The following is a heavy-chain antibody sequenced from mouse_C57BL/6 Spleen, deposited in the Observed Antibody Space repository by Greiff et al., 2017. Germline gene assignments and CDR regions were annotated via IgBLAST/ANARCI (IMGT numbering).Heavy chain of an antibody. Sequence: EVQLVQSGAWLFQSPGSLQLSSALSCFSFHTSAMDLFCQAPGTGLEWVARIRSTSNNYATYYADSVKDRFTISRDDSESLLNLQINTWITVDTAMSYCVRLGECYDGYYDYYAMHYWRQGAPVTASS. V-gene: IGHV10-1*01. CDR1: CFSFHTSA. D-gene: IGHD2-3*01. J-gene: IGHJ4*01. CDR3: VRLGECYDGYYDYYAMHY. CDR2: IRSTSNNYAT.